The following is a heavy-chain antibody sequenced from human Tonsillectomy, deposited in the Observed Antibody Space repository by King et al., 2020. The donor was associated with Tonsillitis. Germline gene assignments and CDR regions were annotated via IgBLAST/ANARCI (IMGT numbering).Heavy chain of an antibody. CDR2: ISGSGGST. CDR3: AKDVDFWSPHGIDV. D-gene: IGHD3-3*01. CDR1: GFTFSSYA. V-gene: IGHV3-23*04. J-gene: IGHJ6*02. Sequence: VQLVESGGGLIQPGGSLRLSCAASGFTFSSYAMNWVRQAPGKGLEWGSGISGSGGSTYYADSVKGRVAISRDNSNNTLYLQMNRLRAEDTAVYYCAKDVDFWSPHGIDVWGQGTTVTVSS.